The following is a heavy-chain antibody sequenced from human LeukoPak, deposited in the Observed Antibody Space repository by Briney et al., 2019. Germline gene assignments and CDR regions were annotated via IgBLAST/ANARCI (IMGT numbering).Heavy chain of an antibody. V-gene: IGHV3-53*01. CDR1: GFTFSDYY. CDR2: IFSGGST. D-gene: IGHD3-16*01. CDR3: ARDLVGGEPQTDDYHGMDV. J-gene: IGHJ6*02. Sequence: GGSLRLSCAASGFTFSDYYMSWVRQPPGKGLEWVSVIFSGGSTYYADSVKGRFTISRDNSKNTPYLQMNSLRVEDTAVYYCARDLVGGEPQTDDYHGMDVWGQGTTVTVS.